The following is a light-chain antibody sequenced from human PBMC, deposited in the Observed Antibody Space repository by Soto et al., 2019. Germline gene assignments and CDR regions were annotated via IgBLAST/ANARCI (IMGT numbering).Light chain of an antibody. J-gene: IGKJ1*01. V-gene: IGKV3-20*01. Sequence: EIVLTQSPDTLSLSPGERATLSCRSSQSVSSSYLAWYQQKPGQAPRLLIYGASSRATGIPDRFSGSGSGTDFTLTISRLEPEDFAVYYCQQYGNSPTFGQGTKVEIK. CDR3: QQYGNSPT. CDR1: QSVSSSY. CDR2: GAS.